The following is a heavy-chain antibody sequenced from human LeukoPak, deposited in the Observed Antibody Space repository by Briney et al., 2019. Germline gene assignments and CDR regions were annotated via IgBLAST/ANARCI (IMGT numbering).Heavy chain of an antibody. CDR3: ARFLYNWNAPHFDY. J-gene: IGHJ4*02. Sequence: ASVKVSCKASGGTFSSYAISWVLQAPGQGLEWMGGIIPIFGTANYAQKFQGRVTITADESTSTAYMELSSLRSEDTAVYYCARFLYNWNAPHFDYWGQGTLVTVSS. CDR1: GGTFSSYA. V-gene: IGHV1-69*13. CDR2: IIPIFGTA. D-gene: IGHD1-20*01.